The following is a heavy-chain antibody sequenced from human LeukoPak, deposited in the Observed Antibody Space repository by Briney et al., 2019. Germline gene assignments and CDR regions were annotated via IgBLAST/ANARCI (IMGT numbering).Heavy chain of an antibody. J-gene: IGHJ5*02. D-gene: IGHD3-10*01. CDR1: GYTFTSYD. CDR2: MNPNSGNT. Sequence: ASVKVSCKASGYTFTSYDINWVRQATGQGLEWMGWMNPNSGNTGYAQKFQGRVTMTRNTSISTAYMELSSLRSEDTAVYYCARGGKYYYGSGSYYKGTFDPWGQGTLVTVSS. V-gene: IGHV1-8*02. CDR3: ARGGKYYYGSGSYYKGTFDP.